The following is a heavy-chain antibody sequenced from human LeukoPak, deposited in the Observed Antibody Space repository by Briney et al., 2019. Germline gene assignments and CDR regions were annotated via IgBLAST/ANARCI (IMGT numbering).Heavy chain of an antibody. CDR3: AKDGGYCSSTSCYRYYFDY. CDR1: GFTFSSYG. J-gene: IGHJ4*02. V-gene: IGHV3-30*02. Sequence: GGSLRLSCAASGFTFSSYGMHWVRQAPGKGLEWVAFIRYDGSNKYYADSVKGRFTISRDNSKNTLYLQMNSLRAEDTAVYYCAKDGGYCSSTSCYRYYFDYWGQGTLVTVSS. D-gene: IGHD2-2*02. CDR2: IRYDGSNK.